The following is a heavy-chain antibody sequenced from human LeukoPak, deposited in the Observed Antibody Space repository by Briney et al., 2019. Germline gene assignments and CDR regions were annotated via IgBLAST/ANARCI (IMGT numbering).Heavy chain of an antibody. V-gene: IGHV4-4*09. CDR2: IYTSGST. Sequence: SETLSLTCTVSGGSISSYYWSWIRQPPGKGLEWIGYIYTSGSTNYNPSLKSRVTMSVDTSKNQFSLKLSSVTAADTAVYYCARDGYCSSTSCQDDAFDIWGQGTMVTVSS. J-gene: IGHJ3*02. CDR1: GGSISSYY. D-gene: IGHD2-2*03. CDR3: ARDGYCSSTSCQDDAFDI.